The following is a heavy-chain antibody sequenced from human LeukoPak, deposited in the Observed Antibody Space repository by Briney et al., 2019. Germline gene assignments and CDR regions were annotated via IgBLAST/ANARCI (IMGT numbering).Heavy chain of an antibody. CDR1: GYTFTGYY. CDR3: ARGSIGRHFDY. J-gene: IGHJ4*02. V-gene: IGHV1-2*04. CDR2: INPNSGGT. Sequence: ASVKVSCKASGYTFTGYYMHWVRQAPGQGLEWMGWINPNSGGTNYAQKFQGWVTMTRDTSTSTVYMELSSLRSEDTAVYYCARGSIGRHFDYWGQGTLVTVSS. D-gene: IGHD1-14*01.